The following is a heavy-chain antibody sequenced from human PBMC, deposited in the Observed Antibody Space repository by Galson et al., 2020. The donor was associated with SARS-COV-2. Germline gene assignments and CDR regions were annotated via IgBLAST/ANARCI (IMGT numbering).Heavy chain of an antibody. V-gene: IGHV3-48*03. CDR1: GFTFSSYE. CDR2: IDSSGGSI. D-gene: IGHD3-22*01. J-gene: IGHJ4*02. Sequence: TGGSLRLSCAASGFTFSSYEMNWVRQAPGKGLEWVSYIDSSGGSIYNADSVKGRFAISRDNAKNSLYLRMNSLRAEDTAVYYCARVSPYYYETTGYYVDYWGQGTLVTVSS. CDR3: ARVSPYYYETTGYYVDY.